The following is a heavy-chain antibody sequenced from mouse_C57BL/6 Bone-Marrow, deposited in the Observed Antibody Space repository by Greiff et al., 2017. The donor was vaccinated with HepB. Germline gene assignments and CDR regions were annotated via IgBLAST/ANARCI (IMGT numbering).Heavy chain of an antibody. CDR1: GYTFTSYW. D-gene: IGHD1-1*01. CDR3: AREFNYYGSSYGY. J-gene: IGHJ2*01. V-gene: IGHV1-55*01. Sequence: QVQLQQPGAELVKPGASVKMSCKASGYTFTSYWITWVKQRPGQGLEWIGDIYPGSGSTNYNEKFKSKATLTVDTSSSTAYMQLCSLTSEDSAVYYCAREFNYYGSSYGYWGQGTTLTVSS. CDR2: IYPGSGST.